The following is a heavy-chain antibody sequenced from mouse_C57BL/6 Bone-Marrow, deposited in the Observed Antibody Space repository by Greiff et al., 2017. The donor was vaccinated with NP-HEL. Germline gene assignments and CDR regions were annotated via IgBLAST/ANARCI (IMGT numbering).Heavy chain of an antibody. V-gene: IGHV5-6*01. J-gene: IGHJ4*01. CDR1: GFTFSSYG. CDR2: ISSGGSYT. Sequence: EVQLVESGGDLVKPGGSLKLSCAASGFTFSSYGMSWVRQTPDKRLEWVATISSGGSYTYYPDSVKGRFTISRDNAKNTLYLQMSSLKSEDTAMYYCAGHDLLGAMDYWGQGTSVTVSS. CDR3: AGHDLLGAMDY. D-gene: IGHD2-1*01.